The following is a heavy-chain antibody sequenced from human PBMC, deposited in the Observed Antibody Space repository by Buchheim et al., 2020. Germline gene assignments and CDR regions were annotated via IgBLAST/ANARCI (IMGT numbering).Heavy chain of an antibody. D-gene: IGHD3-10*01. J-gene: IGHJ4*02. CDR3: ARLSSGTYHFDN. V-gene: IGHV3-33*01. CDR1: GFSFRDYG. CDR2: IWYDASHK. Sequence: QVQLVESGGGVVQPGRSLRLSCVASGFSFRDYGMHWVRQAPGKGLEWVAVIWYDASHKYYADSVKGRFTISRDNSENTLYLQMNSLTDEDTAMYFCARLSSGTYHFDNWGQGTL.